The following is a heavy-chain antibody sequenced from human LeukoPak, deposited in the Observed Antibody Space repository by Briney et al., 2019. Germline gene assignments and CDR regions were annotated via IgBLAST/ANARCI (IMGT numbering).Heavy chain of an antibody. CDR3: ARGRSGSYYDAFDI. V-gene: IGHV4-38-2*02. D-gene: IGHD1-26*01. J-gene: IGHJ3*02. CDR1: GGSISGGYY. Sequence: SQTLSLTCTVSGGSISGGYYWGWIRQPPGKGLEWIGSIYDSGSTYYNPPLKSRVSISVDTSKSQFSLKLNSVTAADTAVYYCARGRSGSYYDAFDIWGQGTKVTVSS. CDR2: IYDSGST.